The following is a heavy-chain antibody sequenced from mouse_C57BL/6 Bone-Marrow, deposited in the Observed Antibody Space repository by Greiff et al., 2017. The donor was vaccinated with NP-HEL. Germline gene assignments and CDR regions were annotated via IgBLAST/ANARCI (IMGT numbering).Heavy chain of an antibody. J-gene: IGHJ2*01. D-gene: IGHD2-3*01. CDR2: IYPGSGST. CDR3: AREDGYYWDFDY. CDR1: GYTFTSYW. V-gene: IGHV1-55*01. Sequence: QVQLQQPGAELVKPGASVKMSCKASGYTFTSYWITWVKQRPGQGLEWIGDIYPGSGSTNYNEKFKSKATLTVDTSSSTAYMQLSSLTSEDSAVYYGAREDGYYWDFDYWGQGTTLTVSS.